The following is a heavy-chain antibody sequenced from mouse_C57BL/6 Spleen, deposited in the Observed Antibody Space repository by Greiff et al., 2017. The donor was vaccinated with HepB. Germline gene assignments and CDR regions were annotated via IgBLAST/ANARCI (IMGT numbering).Heavy chain of an antibody. D-gene: IGHD2-4*01. Sequence: VQLQQSGAELVRPGTSVKVSCKASGYAFTNYLIEWVKQRPGQGLEWIGVINPGSGGTNYNEKFKGKATLTADKSSSTAYMQLSSLASEDSAVYCCAREGCYDYGGYYSAMDYWGQGTSVTVSS. CDR1: GYAFTNYL. CDR2: INPGSGGT. CDR3: AREGCYDYGGYYSAMDY. V-gene: IGHV1-54*01. J-gene: IGHJ4*01.